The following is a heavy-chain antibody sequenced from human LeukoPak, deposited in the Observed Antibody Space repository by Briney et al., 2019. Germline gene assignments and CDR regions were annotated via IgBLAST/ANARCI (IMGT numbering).Heavy chain of an antibody. CDR1: GYTFTGYY. CDR3: ARGFSDY. CDR2: INPNSGGT. V-gene: IGHV1-2*02. J-gene: IGHJ4*02. Sequence: ASLKVSCKASGYTFTGYYIHWVRQAPGQGLEWMGWINPNSGGTNFAHKFQGRVTMTRDMSISTAYMDLSRLRSDDTAVYYCARGFSDYWGQGTLVTVSS.